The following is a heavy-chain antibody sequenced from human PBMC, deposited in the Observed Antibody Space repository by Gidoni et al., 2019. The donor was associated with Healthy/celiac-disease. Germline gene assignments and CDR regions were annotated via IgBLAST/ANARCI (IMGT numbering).Heavy chain of an antibody. D-gene: IGHD4-17*01. CDR1: GFSLSTSGVG. CDR2: IYWDDDK. Sequence: QITLKESGPTLVKPTQTLTLTCTFSGFSLSTSGVGVGWIRQPPGQALEWLALIYWDDDKRYSPSLKSRLTITKDTSKNQVVLTMTNMDPVDTATYYCAVLHDDYGDYDAFDIWGQGTMVTVSS. V-gene: IGHV2-5*02. CDR3: AVLHDDYGDYDAFDI. J-gene: IGHJ3*02.